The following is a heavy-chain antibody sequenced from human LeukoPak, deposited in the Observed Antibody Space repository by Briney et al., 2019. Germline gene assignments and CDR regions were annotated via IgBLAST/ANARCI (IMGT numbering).Heavy chain of an antibody. D-gene: IGHD6-13*01. Sequence: SETLSLTCTVSGYSISSGYYWGWIRQPPGKGLEWIGSIYHSGSTYYNPSLKSRVTISVDTSKNQFSLKLSSVTAADTAVYYCATRIAAQGGLGPWGQGTLVTVSS. CDR3: ATRIAAQGGLGP. V-gene: IGHV4-38-2*02. CDR1: GYSISSGYY. J-gene: IGHJ5*02. CDR2: IYHSGST.